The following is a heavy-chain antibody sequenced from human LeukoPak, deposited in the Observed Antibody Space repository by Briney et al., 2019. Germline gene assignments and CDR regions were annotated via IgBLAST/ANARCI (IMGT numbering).Heavy chain of an antibody. CDR3: ARDLEGSSSP. D-gene: IGHD6-6*01. CDR2: ISYDGSNK. V-gene: IGHV3-30-3*01. Sequence: GGSLRLSCAASGFTFSSYAMHWVRQAPGKGLEWVAVISYDGSNKYYADSVKGRFTISRDNSKNTLYLQMNSLRAEDTAVYYCARDLEGSSSPWGQGTMVAVSS. J-gene: IGHJ3*01. CDR1: GFTFSSYA.